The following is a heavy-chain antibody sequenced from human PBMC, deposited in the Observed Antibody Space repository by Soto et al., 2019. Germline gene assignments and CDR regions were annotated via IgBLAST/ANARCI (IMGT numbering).Heavy chain of an antibody. J-gene: IGHJ4*02. CDR1: GFTFSSYW. D-gene: IGHD1-26*01. CDR3: ARVEGATTGRPFDY. V-gene: IGHV3-74*01. Sequence: EVQLVESGGGLVQPGGSLRLSCAASGFTFSSYWMHWVRQAPGKGLVWVSRINSDGSSTSYADSVKGRFTISRDNAKNTLYLQMNGLRAEDTAVYYCARVEGATTGRPFDYWGQGTLVTVSS. CDR2: INSDGSST.